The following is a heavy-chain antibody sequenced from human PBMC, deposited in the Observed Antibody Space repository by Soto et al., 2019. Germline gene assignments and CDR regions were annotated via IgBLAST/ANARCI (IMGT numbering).Heavy chain of an antibody. CDR3: ARTGLQIVQATSYYYGLDV. CDR1: GFTFNSFG. J-gene: IGHJ6*02. V-gene: IGHV3-33*01. D-gene: IGHD2-8*01. CDR2: IWHDGTKK. Sequence: GGSLRLSCEASGFTFNSFGMHWVRQAPGKGLEWVAVIWHDGTKKSYVDSVKGRFTISRDNSKDTLYLQMNNLRAEDTAVYYCARTGLQIVQATSYYYGLDVWGQGNPGHRLL.